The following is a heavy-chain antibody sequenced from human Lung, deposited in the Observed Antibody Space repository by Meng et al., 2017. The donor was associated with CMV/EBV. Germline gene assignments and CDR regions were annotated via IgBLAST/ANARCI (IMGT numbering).Heavy chain of an antibody. V-gene: IGHV4-34*01. J-gene: IGHJ4*02. CDR3: ARGRSNWNDYPFVY. Sequence: SETXSLTCAVYGGSFSGYYWSWIRQPPGKGLEWIGEINHSGSTNYNPSLESRVTISGDTSKNHFSLMLSSMTAADTAVYYCARGRSNWNDYPFVYWGQGTLVTVSS. CDR1: GGSFSGYY. D-gene: IGHD1-1*01. CDR2: INHSGST.